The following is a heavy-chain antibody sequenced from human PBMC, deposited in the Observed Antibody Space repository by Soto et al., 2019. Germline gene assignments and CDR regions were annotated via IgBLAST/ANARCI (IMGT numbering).Heavy chain of an antibody. J-gene: IGHJ5*02. CDR3: ARGLECRGYCLDKPTWFGT. CDR1: GGTFSTYT. D-gene: IGHD2-15*01. Sequence: PSVKVSCKASGGTFSTYTFSWVRQAPGQGLEWMGRIIPIFGTPYYAQKFQGRVTITADKSTSTVYMELSSLGSDDTAVYFCARGLECRGYCLDKPTWFGTWGQGTLVTVSS. V-gene: IGHV1-69*06. CDR2: IIPIFGTP.